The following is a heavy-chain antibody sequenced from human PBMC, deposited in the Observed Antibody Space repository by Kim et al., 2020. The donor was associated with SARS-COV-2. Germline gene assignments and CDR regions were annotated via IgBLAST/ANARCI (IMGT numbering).Heavy chain of an antibody. V-gene: IGHV6-1*01. CDR2: TYYKSEWHN. Sequence: SQTLSLTCAISGDSVSSDSAGWNWIRQSPSRGLEWLGRTYYKSEWHNDYAISVRGRITINPDTSKNQFSLQLRFVTPEDTVVYFCAREPLGPPTRYEYWGQGTLVTVS. CDR3: AREPLGPPTRYEY. D-gene: IGHD7-27*01. CDR1: GDSVSSDSAG. J-gene: IGHJ4*02.